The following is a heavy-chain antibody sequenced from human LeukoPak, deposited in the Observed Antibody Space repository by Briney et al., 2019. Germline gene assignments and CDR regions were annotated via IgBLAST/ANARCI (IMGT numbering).Heavy chain of an antibody. J-gene: IGHJ5*02. CDR1: GGSISSYY. Sequence: SETLSLTCTVSGGSISSYYWSWIRQPPGKGLEWIGYIYYSGSPNYNPSHKSRVTISVNTSKNQFSLKLSSVTAADTAVYYCARGETSSSWYQDDTNWFDPWGQGTLVTVSS. D-gene: IGHD6-13*01. V-gene: IGHV4-59*01. CDR2: IYYSGSP. CDR3: ARGETSSSWYQDDTNWFDP.